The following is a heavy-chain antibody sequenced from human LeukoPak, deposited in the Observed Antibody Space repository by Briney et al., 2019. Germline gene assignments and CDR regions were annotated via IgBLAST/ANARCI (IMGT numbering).Heavy chain of an antibody. D-gene: IGHD6-19*01. V-gene: IGHV3-23*01. CDR1: GFTFSSYA. CDR2: ISGSGGST. J-gene: IGHJ4*02. Sequence: GGSLRLSCAASGFTFSSYAMSWVRPAPGKGLQRVSAISGSGGSTYYADSVKGRFTISRDNSKNTLYLQMNSLRAEDTAVYYCVKRLVGSGWCLDYWGQGTQVTVSS. CDR3: VKRLVGSGWCLDY.